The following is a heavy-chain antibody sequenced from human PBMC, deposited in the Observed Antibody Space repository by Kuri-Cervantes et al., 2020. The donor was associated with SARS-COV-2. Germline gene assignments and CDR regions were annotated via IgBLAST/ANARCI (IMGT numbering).Heavy chain of an antibody. Sequence: GGSLRLSCAASGFTFSSYSMNWVRQAPGKGLEWVSSISSSSSYIYYADSVKGRFTISRDNAKNSLYLQMNSLRAEDTAVYYCAVDFWSGYSLRIGGAPGCGMDVWGQGTTVTVSS. D-gene: IGHD3-3*01. J-gene: IGHJ6*02. CDR2: ISSSSSYI. CDR1: GFTFSSYS. CDR3: AVDFWSGYSLRIGGAPGCGMDV. V-gene: IGHV3-21*01.